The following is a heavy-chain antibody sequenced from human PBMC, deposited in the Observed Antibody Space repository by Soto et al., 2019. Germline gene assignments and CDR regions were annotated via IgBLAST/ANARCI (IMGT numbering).Heavy chain of an antibody. CDR3: ARDLPSRGCY. CDR1: VFSETSSD. V-gene: IGHV3-53*01. Sequence: RLSCAASVFSETSSDMNWVRQAPVKGLEWVSVIYSGGSTFYADSVKGRFTISRDNSKKTLYLQMNGLRTEDTAVYFCARDLPSRGCYWGQGTLVTVSS. J-gene: IGHJ4*02. D-gene: IGHD6-19*01. CDR2: IYSGGST.